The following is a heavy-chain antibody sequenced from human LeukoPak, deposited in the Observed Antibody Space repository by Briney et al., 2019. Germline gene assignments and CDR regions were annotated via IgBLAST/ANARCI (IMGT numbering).Heavy chain of an antibody. CDR1: GFTFDDYA. V-gene: IGHV3-43*02. D-gene: IGHD6-19*01. Sequence: GGSLRLSCAASGFTFDDYAMHWVRQAPGKGPEWVSLISGDGGSTYYADSVKGRFTISRDNSKNSLYLRMNSLRTEDTALYYCAKDYSSGWWLNYWGQGTLVTVSS. CDR3: AKDYSSGWWLNY. CDR2: ISGDGGST. J-gene: IGHJ4*02.